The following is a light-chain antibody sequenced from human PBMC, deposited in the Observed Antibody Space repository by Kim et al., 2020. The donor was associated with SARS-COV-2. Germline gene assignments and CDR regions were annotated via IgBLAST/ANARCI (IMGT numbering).Light chain of an antibody. V-gene: IGKV3-15*01. CDR1: RSVTTN. Sequence: VSPGKRATPTGRTRRSVTTNLAWYQKRPGQGPRLLIFGASTRATGIPSRCSGSVSGTEFTLTISSLQSEDFAVYYCQQYNARHRTFGQGTKVDIK. CDR3: QQYNARHRT. CDR2: GAS. J-gene: IGKJ1*01.